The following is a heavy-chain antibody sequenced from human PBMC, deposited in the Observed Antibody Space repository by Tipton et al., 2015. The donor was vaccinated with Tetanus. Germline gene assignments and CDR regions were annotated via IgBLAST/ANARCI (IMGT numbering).Heavy chain of an antibody. CDR2: ISGSGGST. CDR3: AKVVSYDYVWGSPRFDP. V-gene: IGHV3-23*01. CDR1: GFTFSSYA. J-gene: IGHJ5*02. Sequence: SLRLSCAASGFTFSSYAMSWVRQAPGKGLEWVSAISGSGGSTYYADSVKGRFTISRDNSKNTLYLQMNSLRAEDTAVYYCAKVVSYDYVWGSPRFDPWGQGTLVTVSS. D-gene: IGHD3-16*01.